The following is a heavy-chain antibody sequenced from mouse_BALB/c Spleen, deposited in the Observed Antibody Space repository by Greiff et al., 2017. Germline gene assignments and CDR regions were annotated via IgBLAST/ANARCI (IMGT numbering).Heavy chain of an antibody. CDR2: IDPANGNT. Sequence: EVQGVESGAELVKPGASVKLSCTASGFNIKDTYMHWVKQRPEQGLEWIGRIDPANGNTKYDPKFQGKATITADTSSNTAYLQLSSLTSEDTAVYYCALDSSGTYYAMDYWGQGTSVTVSA. D-gene: IGHD3-2*01. CDR3: ALDSSGTYYAMDY. CDR1: GFNIKDTY. J-gene: IGHJ4*01. V-gene: IGHV14-3*02.